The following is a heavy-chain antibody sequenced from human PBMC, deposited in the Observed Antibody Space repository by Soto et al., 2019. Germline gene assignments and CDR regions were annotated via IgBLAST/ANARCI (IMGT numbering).Heavy chain of an antibody. CDR1: GFTFSSYA. CDR3: AKRVSGAVAFDY. Sequence: EVQLLESGGGLVQPGGSLRLSCAASGFTFSSYAMSWVRQAPGKGLEWVSIISGSGGSTYCADSVKGRFTISRDNSKNTLYLQMNGLTAEDTAVYYCAKRVSGAVAFDYWGQGTLVTVSS. J-gene: IGHJ4*02. CDR2: ISGSGGST. D-gene: IGHD2-15*01. V-gene: IGHV3-23*01.